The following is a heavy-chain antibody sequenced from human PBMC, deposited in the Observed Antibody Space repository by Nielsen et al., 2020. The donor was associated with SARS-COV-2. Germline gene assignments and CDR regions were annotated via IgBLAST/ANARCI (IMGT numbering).Heavy chain of an antibody. Sequence: ASVKVSCKASGYTFTSYAMHWVRQAPGQRLEWMGWINAGNGNTKYSQKFQGRVTITRDTSASTAYMELSSLRPEDTAVYYCARDHNISLNIVVVVAASPYFDYWGQGTLVTVSS. J-gene: IGHJ4*02. CDR1: GYTFTSYA. D-gene: IGHD2-15*01. CDR2: INAGNGNT. CDR3: ARDHNISLNIVVVVAASPYFDY. V-gene: IGHV1-3*01.